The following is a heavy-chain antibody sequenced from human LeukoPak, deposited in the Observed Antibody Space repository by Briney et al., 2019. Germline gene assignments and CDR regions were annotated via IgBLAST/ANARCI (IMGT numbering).Heavy chain of an antibody. V-gene: IGHV3-74*01. Sequence: GGSLRLSCAASGFTFSSYWMHWVRQAPGKGLVWVSRINSDGSSTSYADSVKGPFTISRDNAKNTLYLQMNSLRAEDTAVYYCAMGPYYYDSSGYYYWGQGTLVTVSS. CDR1: GFTFSSYW. CDR3: AMGPYYYDSSGYYY. CDR2: INSDGSST. J-gene: IGHJ4*02. D-gene: IGHD3-22*01.